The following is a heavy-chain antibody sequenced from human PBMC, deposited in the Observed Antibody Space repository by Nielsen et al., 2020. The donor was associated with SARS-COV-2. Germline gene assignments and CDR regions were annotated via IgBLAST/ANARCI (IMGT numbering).Heavy chain of an antibody. J-gene: IGHJ6*02. D-gene: IGHD3-10*01. V-gene: IGHV3-66*01. CDR2: IYTGGWT. Sequence: GGSLRLSCAASGFTVSSNHLSWVRQAPGKGLEWVSLIYTGGWTYFADSVKDRFSISRDDSKNTVYLQLNSLTVEDTAVYYCARDGAPHGGGMDIWGPGTTVTVSS. CDR3: ARDGAPHGGGMDI. CDR1: GFTVSSNH.